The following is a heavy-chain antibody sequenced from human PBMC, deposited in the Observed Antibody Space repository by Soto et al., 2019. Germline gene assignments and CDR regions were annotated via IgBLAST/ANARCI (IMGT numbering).Heavy chain of an antibody. J-gene: IGHJ6*02. D-gene: IGHD5-12*01. V-gene: IGHV3-23*01. CDR3: AKAGRGYSGYGPGYYYYGMDV. CDR1: GFTFSSYA. CDR2: ISGSGGST. Sequence: GGSLRLSCAASGFTFSSYAMSWVRQAPGKGLEWVSAISGSGGSTYYADSVKGRFTISRDNSKSTLYLQMNSLRAEDTAVYYCAKAGRGYSGYGPGYYYYGMDVWGQGNTVTVSS.